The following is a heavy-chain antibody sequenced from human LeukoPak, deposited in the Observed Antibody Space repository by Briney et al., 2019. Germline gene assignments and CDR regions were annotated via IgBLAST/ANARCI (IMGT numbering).Heavy chain of an antibody. CDR2: IIPIFGTA. CDR1: GGTFSSYA. Sequence: ASVKVSCKASGGTFSSYAISWVRQAPGQGLGWMGGIIPIFGTANYAQKFQGRVTITADESTSTAYMELSSLRSEDTAVYYCASWYYYDSSGYYERLGYWGQGTLVTVSS. CDR3: ASWYYYDSSGYYERLGY. V-gene: IGHV1-69*13. J-gene: IGHJ4*02. D-gene: IGHD3-22*01.